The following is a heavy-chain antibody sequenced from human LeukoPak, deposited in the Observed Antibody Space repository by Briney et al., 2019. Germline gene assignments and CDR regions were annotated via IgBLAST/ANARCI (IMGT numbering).Heavy chain of an antibody. CDR2: IIPIFGTA. J-gene: IGHJ4*02. CDR1: GYTFTSYG. V-gene: IGHV1-69*13. D-gene: IGHD3-22*01. Sequence: SVKVSCKASGYTFTSYGISWVRQAPGQGLEWMGGIIPIFGTANYAQKFQGRVTITADESTSTAYMELSSLRSEDTAVYYCARDSAYYYDSSGFSGDYWGQGTLVTVSS. CDR3: ARDSAYYYDSSGFSGDY.